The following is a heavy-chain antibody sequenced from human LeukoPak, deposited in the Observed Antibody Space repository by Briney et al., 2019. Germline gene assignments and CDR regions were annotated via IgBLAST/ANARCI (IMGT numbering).Heavy chain of an antibody. J-gene: IGHJ4*02. Sequence: GRSLRLSCAASGFTFDDYAMHWARQAPGKGLEWVSGISWNSGSIGYADSVKGRFTISRDNAKNSLYLQMNSLRAEDTALYYCAKDIIAAAGTRVGFDYWGQGTLVTVSS. CDR2: ISWNSGSI. V-gene: IGHV3-9*01. D-gene: IGHD6-13*01. CDR3: AKDIIAAAGTRVGFDY. CDR1: GFTFDDYA.